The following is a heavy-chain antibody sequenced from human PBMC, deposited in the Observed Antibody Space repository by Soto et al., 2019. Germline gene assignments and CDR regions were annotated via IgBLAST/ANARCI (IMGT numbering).Heavy chain of an antibody. CDR2: LSFDGNNI. J-gene: IGHJ4*02. D-gene: IGHD5-18*01. Sequence: GGSLRLSCAASGFTFSNYAIHWVRQAPGKGLEWVAVLSFDGNNIHYADSVKGRFTVSRDNSRNTLFLQMNSLRPEDTALYYCARGPIGDAAMVTNYFDYWGQGTLVTVS. V-gene: IGHV3-30*04. CDR3: ARGPIGDAAMVTNYFDY. CDR1: GFTFSNYA.